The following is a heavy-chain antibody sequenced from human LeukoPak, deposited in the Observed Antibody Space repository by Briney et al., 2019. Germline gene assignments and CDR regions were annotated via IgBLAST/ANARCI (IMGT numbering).Heavy chain of an antibody. J-gene: IGHJ4*02. V-gene: IGHV1-2*02. CDR1: GYTFTAYY. Sequence: ASVKVSCKTSGYTFTAYYINWVRQAPGQGLEWLGWINSSSGDTNYAQNFKGRVTMTGDTSINTAYMELSSLTSGDTAAYYCASAQMKLATIGWGQGTLVTVSS. D-gene: IGHD5-24*01. CDR3: ASAQMKLATIG. CDR2: INSSSGDT.